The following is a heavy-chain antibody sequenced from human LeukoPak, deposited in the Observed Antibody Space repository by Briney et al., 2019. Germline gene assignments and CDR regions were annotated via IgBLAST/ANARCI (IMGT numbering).Heavy chain of an antibody. D-gene: IGHD2-2*01. J-gene: IGHJ4*02. V-gene: IGHV3-21*01. CDR2: ISSSSSYI. CDR1: RFTFSSYS. Sequence: SGGSLRLSCAASRFTFSSYSMNWVRQAPGKGLEWVSSISSSSSYIYYADSVKGRFTISRDNAKNSLYLQMNSLRAEDTAVYYCAREYCSSTSCSSRAFDYWGQGTLVTVSS. CDR3: AREYCSSTSCSSRAFDY.